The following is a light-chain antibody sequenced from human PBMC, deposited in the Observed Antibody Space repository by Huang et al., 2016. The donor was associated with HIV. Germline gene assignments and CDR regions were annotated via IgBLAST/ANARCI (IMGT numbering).Light chain of an antibody. J-gene: IGKJ1*01. CDR3: QKYNNAPWT. CDR2: AAT. Sequence: DIQMTQSPSSLSASVGDRVIITCRASQDITNYLAWDQQKPGKAPNLLIYAATALQSGVPSRFSGSGSGTDFTLTISSLQPEDVATYFCQKYNNAPWTFGPGTRVEIK. CDR1: QDITNY. V-gene: IGKV1-27*01.